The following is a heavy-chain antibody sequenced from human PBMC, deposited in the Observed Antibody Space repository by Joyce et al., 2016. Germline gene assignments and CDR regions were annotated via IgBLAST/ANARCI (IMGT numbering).Heavy chain of an antibody. CDR1: GGSIRSDYYY. J-gene: IGHJ6*02. CDR2: IFHSGST. D-gene: IGHD3-10*01. V-gene: IGHV4-30-4*01. Sequence: QVQLQESGPGLVKPSQTLSLTCTVSGGSIRSDYYYWSWIRQSPGKGLECIGYIFHSGSTYSNPSLKSRLTISVYTSKNHFSLKLRSVTPADTATYFCSRARGGAYAMDVWGPGTTVTVSS. CDR3: SRARGGAYAMDV.